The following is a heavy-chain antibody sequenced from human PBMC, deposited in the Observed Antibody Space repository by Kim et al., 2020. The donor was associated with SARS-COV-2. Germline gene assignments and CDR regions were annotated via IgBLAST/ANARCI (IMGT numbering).Heavy chain of an antibody. D-gene: IGHD3-3*01. CDR3: ARGQENDFWSGYYYYGMDV. CDR2: INPSGGST. V-gene: IGHV1-46*01. J-gene: IGHJ6*02. CDR1: GYTFTSYY. Sequence: ASVKVSCKASGYTFTSYYMHWVRQAPGQGLEWMGIINPSGGSTSYAQKFQGRVTMTRDTSTSTVYMELSSLRSEDTAVYYCARGQENDFWSGYYYYGMDVWGQGTTVTVSS.